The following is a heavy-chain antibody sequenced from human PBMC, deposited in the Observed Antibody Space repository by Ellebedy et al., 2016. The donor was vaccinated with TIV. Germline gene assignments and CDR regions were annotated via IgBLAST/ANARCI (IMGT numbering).Heavy chain of an antibody. CDR1: GYTFNRHS. CDR2: ISAYTGDT. V-gene: IGHV1-18*01. D-gene: IGHD3-22*01. Sequence: ASVKVSCKASGYTFNRHSMSWVRQAPGQGLEWMGWISAYTGDTKYAQKFQGRVILTTDTSTDTAYMELRSLTSDDTAVYYCARDRLSMIVGYDYWGQGTLVTVSS. CDR3: ARDRLSMIVGYDY. J-gene: IGHJ4*02.